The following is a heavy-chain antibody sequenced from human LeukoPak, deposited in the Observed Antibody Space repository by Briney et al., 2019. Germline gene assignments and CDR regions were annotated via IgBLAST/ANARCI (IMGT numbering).Heavy chain of an antibody. CDR2: ISSSGST. CDR1: GFTVSSSNY. D-gene: IGHD3-22*01. J-gene: IGHJ3*02. V-gene: IGHV3-53*01. CDR3: ARGGDSSGSIRSAFDI. Sequence: GGSLRLSCAASGFTVSSSNYMNWVRQAPGKGLEWVSVISSSGSTYYADSVKGRFTISRDNSKNTLYLQMNSLRAEDTAVYYCARGGDSSGSIRSAFDIWGQGTMVTVSS.